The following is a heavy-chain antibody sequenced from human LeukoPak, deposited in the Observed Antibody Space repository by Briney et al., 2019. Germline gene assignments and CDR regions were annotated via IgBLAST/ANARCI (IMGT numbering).Heavy chain of an antibody. CDR2: ISSRGTV. J-gene: IGHJ2*01. CDR3: ARGVPSTISGWFFDL. CDR1: GFIFSNYN. Sequence: GGSLRLSCVGSGFIFSNYNMNWVRQAPGKGLEWISNISSRGTVSYADSVEGRFAISRDNAKNSLYLQMNSLRVEDRAVYFCARGVPSTISGWFFDLWGRGTLVTVSS. V-gene: IGHV3-48*01. D-gene: IGHD2-2*01.